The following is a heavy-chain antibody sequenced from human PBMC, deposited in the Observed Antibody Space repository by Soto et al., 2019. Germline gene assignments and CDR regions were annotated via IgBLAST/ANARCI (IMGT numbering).Heavy chain of an antibody. CDR2: NLPLFNIS. CDR1: GGAFSSYA. J-gene: IGHJ2*01. V-gene: IGHV1-69*01. CDR3: ARRRLGYGSWYFDL. Sequence: QVQLVQSGAEVKKPGSSVKVSCKASGGAFSSYAISWVRQAPGQGLEWMGGNLPLFNISNYAQKFQGRVTITADVPTRTAYMDPSNLTSEATGVYYWARRRLGYGSWYFDLWGRGTLNTVSS. D-gene: IGHD5-18*01.